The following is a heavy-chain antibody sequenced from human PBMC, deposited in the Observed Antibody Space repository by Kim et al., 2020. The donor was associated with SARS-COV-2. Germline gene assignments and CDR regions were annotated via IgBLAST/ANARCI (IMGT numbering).Heavy chain of an antibody. CDR2: INTNTGNP. CDR3: ARDGSGGAPDYYYYYYMDV. D-gene: IGHD3-10*01. J-gene: IGHJ6*03. V-gene: IGHV7-4-1*02. Sequence: ASVKVSCKASGYTFTSYAMNWVRQAPGQGLEWMGWINTNTGNPTYAQGFTGRFVFSLDTSVSTAYLQISSLKAEDTAVYYCARDGSGGAPDYYYYYYMDVWGKGTTVTVSS. CDR1: GYTFTSYA.